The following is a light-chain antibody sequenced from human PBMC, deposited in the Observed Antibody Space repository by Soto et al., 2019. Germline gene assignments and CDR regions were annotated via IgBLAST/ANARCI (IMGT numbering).Light chain of an antibody. CDR3: SSFTSTTTYV. CDR2: DVS. V-gene: IGLV2-14*02. Sequence: QSVLPQPASVSGSPGQSIAISCTGTSSDIGSHDLVSWYQQQSGKVPKLIIYDVSSRPSGVSNRFSGSKSGNTASLTISGLQAEDEADYYCSSFTSTTTYVFGTGTKVTVL. J-gene: IGLJ1*01. CDR1: SSDIGSHDL.